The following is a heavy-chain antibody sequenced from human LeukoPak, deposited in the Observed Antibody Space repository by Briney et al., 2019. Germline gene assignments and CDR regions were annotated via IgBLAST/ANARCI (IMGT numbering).Heavy chain of an antibody. CDR1: GGAIRSHY. V-gene: IGHV4-4*07. Sequence: SETLSLTCTVSGGAIRSHYWNWIRQPAGRGLEWIGRIYSSGYTNDNPFLKSRITMSVDMSKNQFSLRLNSVTAADTAVYYCARGEHSVDSWGQGMLVTVSS. CDR2: IYSSGYT. D-gene: IGHD1/OR15-1a*01. J-gene: IGHJ4*02. CDR3: ARGEHSVDS.